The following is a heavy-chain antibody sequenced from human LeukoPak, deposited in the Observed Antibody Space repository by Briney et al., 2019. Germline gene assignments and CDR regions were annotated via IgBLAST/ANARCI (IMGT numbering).Heavy chain of an antibody. D-gene: IGHD5-24*01. CDR2: ISDSGDST. J-gene: IGHJ4*02. CDR3: ARPRGNVEMATIPFDY. CDR1: GFTFSIYG. V-gene: IGHV3-23*01. Sequence: GGSLRLSCAVSGFTFSIYGMSWVRQAPGKGLEWVSAISDSGDSTYYADSVKGRFTISRDNSKNTLYLQMSSLRAEDTAVYYCARPRGNVEMATIPFDYWGQGTLVTVSS.